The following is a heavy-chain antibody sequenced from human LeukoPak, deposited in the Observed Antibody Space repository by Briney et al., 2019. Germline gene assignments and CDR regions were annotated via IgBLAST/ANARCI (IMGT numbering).Heavy chain of an antibody. J-gene: IGHJ5*02. D-gene: IGHD3-3*01. Sequence: GASVKVSCKASGYTFTSYDINWVRQATGQGLEWMGWMNPNSGNTGYAQKFQGRVTMTRNTSMSTAYMELSSLRSEDTAVYYCARISFNLITIFGVDPYNWFDPWGQGTLVTVSS. CDR1: GYTFTSYD. CDR2: MNPNSGNT. V-gene: IGHV1-8*01. CDR3: ARISFNLITIFGVDPYNWFDP.